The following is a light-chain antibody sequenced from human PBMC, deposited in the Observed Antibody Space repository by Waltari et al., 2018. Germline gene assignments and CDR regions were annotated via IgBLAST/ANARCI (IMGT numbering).Light chain of an antibody. J-gene: IGLJ3*02. V-gene: IGLV1-40*01. Sequence: QPVLTPPPSVSGAPGQSVTISCTGSSSNIGARDDVHWYQQLPGTAPKLLIYGNSNRPSGVPDRCSGSKSGTSASLAITGLQAEDEADYYCQSYDSSLSGSVFGGGTKLTVL. CDR2: GNS. CDR1: SSNIGARDD. CDR3: QSYDSSLSGSV.